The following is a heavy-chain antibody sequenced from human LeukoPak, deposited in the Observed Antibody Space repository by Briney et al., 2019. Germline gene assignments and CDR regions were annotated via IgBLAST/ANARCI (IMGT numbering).Heavy chain of an antibody. J-gene: IGHJ4*02. D-gene: IGHD1-26*01. Sequence: GGSLRLSCAGSGFAFSEYWMHWVRQAPGKGLVWVSRINPDGRTTNYADSVKGRFTISRDNAKNTLYLQMNSLRAEDTSVYYCARDRNTGSSYENLFEYWGQGSLVTVSS. CDR1: GFAFSEYW. V-gene: IGHV3-74*01. CDR2: INPDGRTT. CDR3: ARDRNTGSSYENLFEY.